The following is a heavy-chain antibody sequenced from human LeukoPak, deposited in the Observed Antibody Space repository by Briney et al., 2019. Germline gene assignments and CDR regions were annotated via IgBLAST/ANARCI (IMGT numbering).Heavy chain of an antibody. D-gene: IGHD1-26*01. J-gene: IGHJ4*02. V-gene: IGHV1-46*01. CDR2: INPSGGST. CDR3: ARGWELRGYFDY. Sequence: ASVRVSCKASGYTFTSYYMHWVRQAPGQGLEWMGIINPSGGSTSYAQKFQGRVTMTRDTSTSTVYMELRSLRTTRTCMYDCARGWELRGYFDYWGQGTLVTVSS. CDR1: GYTFTSYY.